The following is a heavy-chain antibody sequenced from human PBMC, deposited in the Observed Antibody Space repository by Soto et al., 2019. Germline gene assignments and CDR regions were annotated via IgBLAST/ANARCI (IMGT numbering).Heavy chain of an antibody. V-gene: IGHV1-2*02. Sequence: QEQLVQSGTEVNKPGASVTVSCKSSGYTFTDFYLHWLRQAPGQGLEWVGWINPKTGDTKSSQKFQGRVTMSRDTYVSTAYLDLTSLTSDDTAMAFCATGTNVRTGWYHPWGQGTRVTV. CDR1: GYTFTDFY. J-gene: IGHJ5*02. CDR3: ATGTNVRTGWYHP. CDR2: INPKTGDT.